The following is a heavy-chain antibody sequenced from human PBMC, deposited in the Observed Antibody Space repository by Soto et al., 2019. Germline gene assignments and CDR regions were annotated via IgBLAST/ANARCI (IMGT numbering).Heavy chain of an antibody. CDR1: GFTFSIYA. Sequence: EVQLLESGGGLVQPGGSLRLSCAASGFTFSIYAMSWVRQAPGKGLEWVSTISGSGGSTYYADSVKGRFTISRDNSKNTLYLQMNSLRAEDTAVYYCAKASLRGSNQAPPDYWGQGTLVTVSS. CDR2: ISGSGGST. V-gene: IGHV3-23*01. J-gene: IGHJ4*02. D-gene: IGHD1-26*01. CDR3: AKASLRGSNQAPPDY.